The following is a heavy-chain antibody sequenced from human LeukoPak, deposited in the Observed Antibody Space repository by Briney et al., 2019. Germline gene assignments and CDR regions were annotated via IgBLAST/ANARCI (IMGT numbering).Heavy chain of an antibody. Sequence: GGSLRLSCAASGFTFSSYAMSWVRQAPGKGLEWVSAISGSGGSTYYADSVTGRFTISRDNSKNTLYLQMNSLRAEDTAVYYCAKDLKYSSMRRLLAIHWYFDLWGRGTLVTVSS. V-gene: IGHV3-23*01. CDR2: ISGSGGST. D-gene: IGHD6-19*01. J-gene: IGHJ2*01. CDR1: GFTFSSYA. CDR3: AKDLKYSSMRRLLAIHWYFDL.